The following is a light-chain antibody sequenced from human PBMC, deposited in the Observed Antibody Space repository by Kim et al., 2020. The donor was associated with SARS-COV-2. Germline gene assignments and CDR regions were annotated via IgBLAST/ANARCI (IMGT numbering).Light chain of an antibody. Sequence: GKTVTSSFTRSSGSSDDKYVQWYQQRPGGVPTTVIYEDDQRPSGVSDRFSGSIDNSSNSASLTISGLRTEDEADYYCQSYNRDNVIFGGGTQLTVL. J-gene: IGLJ2*01. V-gene: IGLV6-57*03. CDR1: SGSSDDKY. CDR2: EDD. CDR3: QSYNRDNVI.